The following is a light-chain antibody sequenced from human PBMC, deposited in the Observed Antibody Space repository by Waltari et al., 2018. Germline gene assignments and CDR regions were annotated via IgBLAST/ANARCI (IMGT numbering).Light chain of an antibody. Sequence: DIVMTQTPLSLPVTLGEPASISCRSSQSLLDSEDGNTYLEWYLQKPGQSPQLLIYEVSNRASGVPDRFSGSGSDTDFTLKISRVEAEDVGVYYCMQAQEFPPTFGGGTKVEIK. J-gene: IGKJ4*01. CDR2: EVS. V-gene: IGKV2-40*01. CDR3: MQAQEFPPT. CDR1: QSLLDSEDGNTY.